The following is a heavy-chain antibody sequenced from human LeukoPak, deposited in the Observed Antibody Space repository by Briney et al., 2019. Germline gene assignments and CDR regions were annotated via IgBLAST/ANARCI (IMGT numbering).Heavy chain of an antibody. Sequence: ASVMVSCKASGYTFTGYYMHWVRQAPGQGLEWMGWINPNSGGTNYAQKFQGRVTMTRDTSISTAYMELSRLRSDDTAVYYCARDLGVWGDFDYWGQGTLVTVSS. D-gene: IGHD3-16*01. CDR1: GYTFTGYY. CDR3: ARDLGVWGDFDY. CDR2: INPNSGGT. V-gene: IGHV1-2*02. J-gene: IGHJ4*02.